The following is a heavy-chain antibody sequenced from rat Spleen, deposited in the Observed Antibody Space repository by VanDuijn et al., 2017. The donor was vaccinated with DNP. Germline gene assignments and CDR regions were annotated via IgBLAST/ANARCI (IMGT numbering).Heavy chain of an antibody. D-gene: IGHD1-9*01. V-gene: IGHV5-20*01. CDR3: TRDGYKCFDY. CDR2: ISYDGSST. Sequence: EVQLVESGGGLVQPGRSLKLSCAASGFTFTDYYMAWVRQAPTKGLEWVASISYDGSSTYYRDSVKGRFTISRDNAKSTLYLQVNSLRSEDTATYYCTRDGYKCFDYWGQGVMVTVSS. CDR1: GFTFTDYY. J-gene: IGHJ2*01.